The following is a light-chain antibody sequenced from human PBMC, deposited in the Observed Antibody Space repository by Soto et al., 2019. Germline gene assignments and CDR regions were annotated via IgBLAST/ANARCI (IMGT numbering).Light chain of an antibody. Sequence: EIVLTQSPATLSLSAGERATLSCRASQSVSSYLGWYQQKPGQAPRLLIYDASNRATGIPARFSGSGSGTDFTLTISSLEPQDFAVYFCQQRINWPLTFGGGTKVEIK. CDR3: QQRINWPLT. V-gene: IGKV3-11*01. J-gene: IGKJ4*01. CDR2: DAS. CDR1: QSVSSY.